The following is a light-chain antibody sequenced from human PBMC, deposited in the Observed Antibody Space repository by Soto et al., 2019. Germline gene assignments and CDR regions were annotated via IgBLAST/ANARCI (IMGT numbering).Light chain of an antibody. CDR3: SSYTSSSPYV. CDR1: SSDVGGYNY. CDR2: EVT. J-gene: IGLJ1*01. V-gene: IGLV2-14*01. Sequence: QSALTQPASVSGSPGQSITISCTGTSSDVGGYNYVSWYQQHPGKAPKLMIYEVTNRPSGVSNRFSGSKSGNTAYLTLSRLQAEDEADYYCSSYTSSSPYVFGSGTKLTVL.